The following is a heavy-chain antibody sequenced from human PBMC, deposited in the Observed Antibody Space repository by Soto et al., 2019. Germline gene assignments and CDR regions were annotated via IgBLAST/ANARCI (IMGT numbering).Heavy chain of an antibody. V-gene: IGHV5-51*01. Sequence: HGESLKISCKASGYSFSNYWIGWVRQMPGKGLEWMTLISPGDSDTRYNPSFQGQVTISADKSITTAYLQWSSLKASDTAIYYCATRNTWGRDFDFWGQGTLVTVSS. CDR3: ATRNTWGRDFDF. CDR1: GYSFSNYW. CDR2: ISPGDSDT. J-gene: IGHJ4*02. D-gene: IGHD3-16*01.